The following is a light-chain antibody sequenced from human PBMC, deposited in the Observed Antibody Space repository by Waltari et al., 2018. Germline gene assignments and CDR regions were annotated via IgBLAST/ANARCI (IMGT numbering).Light chain of an antibody. Sequence: QSALTQPASVSGSPGQSITISCTGTSSDVGSYNLVSWYQQHPGKAPKLMIFDVTERPSGVSFLFSGSKSGNTASLTISGLQADDEADYYCSSYTSSSTPLFGGGTRVTVL. J-gene: IGLJ2*01. CDR3: SSYTSSSTPL. CDR2: DVT. CDR1: SSDVGSYNL. V-gene: IGLV2-14*02.